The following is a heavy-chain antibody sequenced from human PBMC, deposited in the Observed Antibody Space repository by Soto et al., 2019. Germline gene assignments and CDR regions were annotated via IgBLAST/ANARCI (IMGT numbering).Heavy chain of an antibody. V-gene: IGHV6-1*01. CDR1: GYSVSGNSVA. CDR3: ARGPFRAVAGEFDY. D-gene: IGHD6-19*01. J-gene: IGHJ4*02. Sequence: SQTLSLTCAISGYSVSGNSVAWNWIRQSPSRGLEWLGRTYYRSKWYHDYGVSVKSRITINPDTSKNQFSLQLNSVTPEDTAVYYCARGPFRAVAGEFDYWGQGTLVTSPQ. CDR2: TYYRSKWYH.